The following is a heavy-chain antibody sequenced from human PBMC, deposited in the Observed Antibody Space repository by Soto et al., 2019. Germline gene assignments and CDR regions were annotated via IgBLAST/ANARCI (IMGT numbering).Heavy chain of an antibody. CDR1: GFTFSSYS. J-gene: IGHJ5*02. D-gene: IGHD2-2*01. Sequence: GGSLRLSCAASGFTFSSYSMNWVRQAPGKGLEWVSSISSSSSYIYYADSVKGRFTISRDNAKNSLYLQMNSLRAEDTAVYYCARDGPKYCSSTSCYGSWFDPWGQGTLVTVSS. V-gene: IGHV3-21*01. CDR2: ISSSSSYI. CDR3: ARDGPKYCSSTSCYGSWFDP.